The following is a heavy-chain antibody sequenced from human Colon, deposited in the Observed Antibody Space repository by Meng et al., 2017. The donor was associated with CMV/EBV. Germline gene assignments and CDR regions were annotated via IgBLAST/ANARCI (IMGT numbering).Heavy chain of an antibody. Sequence: SETLSLTCTVSGDSISTRNWWNWIRQPPGKGLEWIGEINHSGSTNYNPSLKSRVTISVDTSKNQFSLKLSSVTAADTAVYYCARMDRARGAYWGQGTLVTVSS. D-gene: IGHD3-10*01. V-gene: IGHV4-4*02. CDR1: GDSISTRNW. CDR3: ARMDRARGAY. J-gene: IGHJ4*02. CDR2: INHSGST.